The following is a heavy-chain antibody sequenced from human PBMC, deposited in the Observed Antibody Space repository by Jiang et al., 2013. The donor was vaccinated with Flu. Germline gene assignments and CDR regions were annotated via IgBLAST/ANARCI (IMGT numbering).Heavy chain of an antibody. J-gene: IGHJ4*02. D-gene: IGHD3-16*01. CDR1: GFTFSSYG. V-gene: IGHV3-33*01. CDR3: AREHPPPGDTFGGADY. Sequence: VQLVESGGGVVQPGRSLRLSCAASGFTFSSYGMHWVRQAPGKGLEWVAVIWYDGSNKYYADSVKGRFTISRDNSKNTLYLQMNSLRAEDTAVYYCAREHPPPGDTFGGADYWGQGTLVTVSS. CDR2: IWYDGSNK.